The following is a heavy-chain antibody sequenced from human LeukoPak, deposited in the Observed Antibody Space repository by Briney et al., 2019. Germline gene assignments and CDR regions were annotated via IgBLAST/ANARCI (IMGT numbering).Heavy chain of an antibody. CDR2: IYSTGST. D-gene: IGHD1-26*01. V-gene: IGHV4-4*07. J-gene: IGHJ4*02. CDR3: ARQGYTVSYYFLDY. Sequence: SETLSLTCDVSGGSVRSYWWGWVRQPAGKGLEWLGRIYSTGSTRLNPSFKSRLTLSIDTSTNQFSLTLTSVTAADTAVYFCARQGYTVSYYFLDYWSQGTLVTVSS. CDR1: GGSVRSYW.